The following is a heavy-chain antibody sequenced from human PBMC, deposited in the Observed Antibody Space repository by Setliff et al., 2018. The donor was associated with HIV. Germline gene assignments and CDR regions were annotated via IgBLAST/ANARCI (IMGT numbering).Heavy chain of an antibody. Sequence: PGGSLRLSCAASGFTFSTYSMNWVRQAPGKGLEWVSSISSTSNYIYYADSVKGRFTISRDNAKNSLYLQMNSLRAEDTAVYYCAKGASFSGSYFDYWGQGTLVTVSS. D-gene: IGHD5-12*01. CDR2: ISSTSNYI. CDR1: GFTFSTYS. J-gene: IGHJ4*02. CDR3: AKGASFSGSYFDY. V-gene: IGHV3-21*01.